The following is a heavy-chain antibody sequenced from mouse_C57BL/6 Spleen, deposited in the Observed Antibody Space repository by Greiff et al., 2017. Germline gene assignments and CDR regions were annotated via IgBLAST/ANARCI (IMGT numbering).Heavy chain of an antibody. J-gene: IGHJ4*01. CDR2: IWWDDDK. CDR1: GFSLSTFGMG. D-gene: IGHD4-1*01. CDR3: ARITPPNWDYAMDY. Sequence: ESGPGILQPSQTLSLTCSFSGFSLSTFGMGVGWIRQPSGKGLEWLAHIWWDDDKYYNPALKSRLTISKDTSKNQVFLKIANVDTADTATYYCARITPPNWDYAMDYWGQGTSVTVSS. V-gene: IGHV8-8*01.